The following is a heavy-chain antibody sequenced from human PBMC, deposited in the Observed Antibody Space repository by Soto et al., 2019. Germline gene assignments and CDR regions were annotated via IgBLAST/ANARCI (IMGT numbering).Heavy chain of an antibody. D-gene: IGHD6-19*01. CDR1: GGSISSYY. V-gene: IGHV4-59*01. J-gene: IGHJ4*02. Sequence: SATLSLTCTVSGGSISSYYWTWIRQPPGKGLEWIGYIYYSGSTNYNPSLKSRVTISVDMSKNQFSLKLSSVTAADTAVYYCARLPRFSTGWYGIEYWGQGALVTVSS. CDR3: ARLPRFSTGWYGIEY. CDR2: IYYSGST.